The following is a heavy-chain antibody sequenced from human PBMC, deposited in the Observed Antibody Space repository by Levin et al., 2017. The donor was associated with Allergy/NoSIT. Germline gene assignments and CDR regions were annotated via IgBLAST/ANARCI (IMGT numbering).Heavy chain of an antibody. Sequence: GESLKISCAASGFTFSGFDMHWLRQATGKGLEWVSAIGTAGDTYYPGSVKGRFTISRENAKNSLYLQMNSLRAGDTAVYYCARGSRGRPLDYWGQGTLVTVSS. CDR1: GFTFSGFD. D-gene: IGHD1-14*01. CDR2: IGTAGDT. V-gene: IGHV3-13*01. CDR3: ARGSRGRPLDY. J-gene: IGHJ4*02.